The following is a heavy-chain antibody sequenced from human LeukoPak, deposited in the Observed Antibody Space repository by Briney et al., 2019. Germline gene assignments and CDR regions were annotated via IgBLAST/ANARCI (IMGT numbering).Heavy chain of an antibody. V-gene: IGHV4-34*01. CDR2: INHSGST. CDR1: GFTFSSYA. D-gene: IGHD3-16*02. J-gene: IGHJ3*02. CDR3: ARSTFGGVIAYDAFDI. Sequence: PGGSLRLSCAASGFTFSSYAMSWVRQPPGKGLEWIGEINHSGSTNYNPSLKSRVTISVDTSKNQSSLKLSSVTAADTAVYYCARSTFGGVIAYDAFDIWGQGTMVTVSS.